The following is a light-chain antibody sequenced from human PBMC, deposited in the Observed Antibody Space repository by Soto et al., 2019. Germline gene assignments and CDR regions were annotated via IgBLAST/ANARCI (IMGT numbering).Light chain of an antibody. CDR3: SSYTSSSVV. CDR1: SSDVGGYNY. CDR2: DVS. Sequence: QSVLTQPASVSGSPGQSITISCTGTSSDVGGYNYVSWYQQHPGKAPKLMIYDVSNRPSGVSNRFSGSKSGNTASLTISGLQDEDEADYYCSSYTSSSVVFGGGTQLTVL. V-gene: IGLV2-14*01. J-gene: IGLJ2*01.